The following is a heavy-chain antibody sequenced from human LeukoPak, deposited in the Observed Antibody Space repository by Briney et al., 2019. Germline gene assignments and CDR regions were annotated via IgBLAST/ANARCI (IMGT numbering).Heavy chain of an antibody. D-gene: IGHD3-3*01. J-gene: IGHJ4*02. V-gene: IGHV3-11*01. CDR2: ISGSGSDI. CDR1: GFTFSDYY. Sequence: GGSLRLSCAASGFTFSDYYMAWLRQAPGKGLEWISYISGSGSDISYTDSVKGRFTISRDNSKNTLYLQMNSLRAEDTAVHYCARDLGSRFTNYWGQGTLVTVSS. CDR3: ARDLGSRFTNY.